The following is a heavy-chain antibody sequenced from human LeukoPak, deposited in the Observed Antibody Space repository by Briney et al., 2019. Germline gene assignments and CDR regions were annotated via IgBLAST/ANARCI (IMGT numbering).Heavy chain of an antibody. Sequence: GESLKISCKGSGYLFTTYWIGWVRQMPGKGLEWMGIIYPADSDTRYNPSFQGQVIISADKSISTAYLQWSSLKASDTAMYYCARSGSSWYEHWGQGTLVTVSS. CDR1: GYLFTTYW. CDR3: ARSGSSWYEH. CDR2: IYPADSDT. J-gene: IGHJ5*02. V-gene: IGHV5-51*01. D-gene: IGHD6-13*01.